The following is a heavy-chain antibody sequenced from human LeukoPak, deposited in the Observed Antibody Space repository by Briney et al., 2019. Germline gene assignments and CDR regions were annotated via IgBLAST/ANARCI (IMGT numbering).Heavy chain of an antibody. CDR1: GFTFSDYY. CDR2: ISSSGSTI. Sequence: PGGSLRLPCAASGFTFSDYYMSWVRQAPGKGLEWVSYISSSGSTIYYADSVKGRFTISRDNAKNSLYLQMNSLRAEDTAVYYCARPGDFWSGYYTDYMDVWGKGTTVTVSS. D-gene: IGHD3-3*01. CDR3: ARPGDFWSGYYTDYMDV. J-gene: IGHJ6*03. V-gene: IGHV3-11*01.